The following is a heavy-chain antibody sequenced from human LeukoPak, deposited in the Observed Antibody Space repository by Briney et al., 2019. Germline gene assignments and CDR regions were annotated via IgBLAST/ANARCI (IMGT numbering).Heavy chain of an antibody. CDR1: GGSIRDSAYC. CDR2: IYYSGVT. CDR3: VRHGGTSSLISYSWFDP. V-gene: IGHV4-39*01. J-gene: IGHJ5*02. Sequence: SETLSLTCSVSGGSIRDSAYCWGWIRQPPGKGLDWIASIYYSGVTYFHPSLGSRASIFLDTSNNRFSLEPTSVTAADTAVYYCVRHGGTSSLISYSWFDPWGQGILVTVPS. D-gene: IGHD2-2*01.